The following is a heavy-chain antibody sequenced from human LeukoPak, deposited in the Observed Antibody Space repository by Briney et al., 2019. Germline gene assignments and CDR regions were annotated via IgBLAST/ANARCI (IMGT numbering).Heavy chain of an antibody. CDR3: ARDGGSYRYYYYYGMDV. J-gene: IGHJ6*02. Sequence: ASVKVSCKASGYTFTGYYMHWVRQAPGQGLEWMGWINPNSGGTNYAQKFQGRVTMTRDTSISTAYMKLSRLRSDDTAVYYCARDGGSYRYYYYYGMDVWGQGTTVTVSS. CDR1: GYTFTGYY. CDR2: INPNSGGT. V-gene: IGHV1-2*02. D-gene: IGHD1-26*01.